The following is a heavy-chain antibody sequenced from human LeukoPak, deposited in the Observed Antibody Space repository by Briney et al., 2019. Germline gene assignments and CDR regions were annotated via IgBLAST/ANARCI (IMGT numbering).Heavy chain of an antibody. D-gene: IGHD3-22*01. J-gene: IGHJ4*02. CDR1: GGTFSSYA. V-gene: IGHV1-69*05. CDR2: IIPIFGTA. CDR3: ARDYYDSSGILDY. Sequence: GASVKVSCKASGGTFSSYAISWVRQAPGQGLEWMGGIIPIFGTANYAQKFQGRVTMTRDTSTSTVYMELSSLRSEDTAVYYCARDYYDSSGILDYWGRGTLVTVSS.